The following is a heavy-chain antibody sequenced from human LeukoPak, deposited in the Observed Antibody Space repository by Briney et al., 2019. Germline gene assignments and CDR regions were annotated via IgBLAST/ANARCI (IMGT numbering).Heavy chain of an antibody. V-gene: IGHV4-4*09. CDR1: GGSISSYY. CDR3: ARHKFYASRNWFDP. Sequence: SETLSLTCTVSGGSISSYYWSWIRQPPGKGLERIGYTYTSGSTNYNPSLKSRVTISVDTSKNQFSLKLSSVTAADTAVYYCARHKFYASRNWFDPWGQGTLVTVSS. CDR2: TYTSGST. D-gene: IGHD2-2*01. J-gene: IGHJ5*02.